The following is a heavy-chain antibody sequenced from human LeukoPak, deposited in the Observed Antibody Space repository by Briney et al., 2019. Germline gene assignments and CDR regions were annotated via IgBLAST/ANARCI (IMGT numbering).Heavy chain of an antibody. V-gene: IGHV3-21*01. CDR3: ARESSSGGAFDI. Sequence: GGSLRLSCAASGFTFNSSSMNWVRQAPGKGLEWVSSISSSSSYIYYADSVKGRFTISRDNAKNSLYLQMNSLRAEDTAVYYCARESSSGGAFDIWGQGTMVTVSS. CDR2: ISSSSSYI. J-gene: IGHJ3*02. CDR1: GFTFNSSS. D-gene: IGHD2-15*01.